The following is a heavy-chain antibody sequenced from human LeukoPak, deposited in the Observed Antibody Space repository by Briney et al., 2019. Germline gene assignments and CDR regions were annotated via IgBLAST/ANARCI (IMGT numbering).Heavy chain of an antibody. CDR1: GFTFSSYG. D-gene: IGHD4-17*01. V-gene: IGHV3-33*06. CDR3: AKVDSRTTVTTPFWYFDL. CDR2: IWYDGSNK. J-gene: IGHJ2*01. Sequence: PGGSLRLSCAASGFTFSSYGMHWVRQAPGKGLEWVAVIWYDGSNKYYADSVKGRFTISRDNSKNTLYLQMNSLRAEDTAVYYCAKVDSRTTVTTPFWYFDLWGRGTLVTVSS.